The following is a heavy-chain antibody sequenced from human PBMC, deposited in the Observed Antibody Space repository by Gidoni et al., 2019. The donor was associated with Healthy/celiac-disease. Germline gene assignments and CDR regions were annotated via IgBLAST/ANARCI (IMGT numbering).Heavy chain of an antibody. Sequence: EVQLLESGGGLVQPGGSLRLSCAASGFTFSSYAMSWVRQAPGKGLGWVAAISGSGGSTYYADSVKGRFTISRDNSKNTLYLQMNSLRAEDTAVYYCAKYGVVVVPAATDYYYYYYMDVWGKGTTVTVSS. V-gene: IGHV3-23*01. CDR3: AKYGVVVVPAATDYYYYYYMDV. CDR2: ISGSGGST. CDR1: GFTFSSYA. D-gene: IGHD2-2*01. J-gene: IGHJ6*03.